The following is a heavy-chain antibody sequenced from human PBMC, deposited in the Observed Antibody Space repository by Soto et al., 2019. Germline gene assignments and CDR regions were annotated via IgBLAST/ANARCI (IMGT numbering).Heavy chain of an antibody. CDR2: ISGSGGST. CDR1: GFTFSSYA. CDR3: AKDPLNVLLWFERIFDFDY. V-gene: IGHV3-23*01. J-gene: IGHJ4*02. D-gene: IGHD3-10*01. Sequence: PGGSLRLSCAASGFTFSSYAMSWVRQAPGKGLEWVSAISGSGGSTYYADSVKGRFTISRDNSKNTLYLQMNSLRAEDTAVYYCAKDPLNVLLWFERIFDFDYWGQGTLVTVSS.